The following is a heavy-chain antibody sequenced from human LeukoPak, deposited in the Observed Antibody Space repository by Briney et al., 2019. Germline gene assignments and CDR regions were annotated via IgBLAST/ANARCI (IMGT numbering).Heavy chain of an antibody. V-gene: IGHV4-59*08. Sequence: SETLSLTCTVSGGSISSYYWSWIRQPPGKGLEWIGYIYYSGSTNYNPSLKSRVTISVDTSKNQFSLKLSSVTAADTAVYYCARRWYSSSSAFDIWGQGTMVTVSS. J-gene: IGHJ3*02. CDR2: IYYSGST. CDR1: GGSISSYY. CDR3: ARRWYSSSSAFDI. D-gene: IGHD6-6*01.